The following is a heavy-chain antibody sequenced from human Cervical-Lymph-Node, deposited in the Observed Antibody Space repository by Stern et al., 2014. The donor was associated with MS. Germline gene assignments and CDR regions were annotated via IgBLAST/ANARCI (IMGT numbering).Heavy chain of an antibody. CDR1: GDSIRGGSYF. V-gene: IGHV4-61*02. CDR3: AREISFLRGEWLPQSQKLDP. J-gene: IGHJ5*02. CDR2: IYITGST. D-gene: IGHD3-3*01. Sequence: QLQLQESGPGLVKPSQTLSLTCTVSGDSIRGGSYFWSWIRQPAGKGLEWIGRIYITGSTDYNPSLKSRVIISVDTSKNQFSLKLPSVTAADTAVYYCAREISFLRGEWLPQSQKLDPWGQGSLVTVSS.